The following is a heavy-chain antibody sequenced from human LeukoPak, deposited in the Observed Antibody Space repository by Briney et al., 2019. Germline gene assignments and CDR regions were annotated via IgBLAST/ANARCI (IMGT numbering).Heavy chain of an antibody. CDR1: GFTFSSYW. CDR2: IKQDGSEI. D-gene: IGHD1-26*01. V-gene: IGHV3-7*01. Sequence: GGSLRLSCAASGFTFSSYWMSWVRQAPGKGLEWVANIKQDGSEIYYVDSVKGRFTISRDNAKNSVYLHMNSLRAEDTAVYYCARDKVVGPTKFDSWGQGTLVTVSS. J-gene: IGHJ5*01. CDR3: ARDKVVGPTKFDS.